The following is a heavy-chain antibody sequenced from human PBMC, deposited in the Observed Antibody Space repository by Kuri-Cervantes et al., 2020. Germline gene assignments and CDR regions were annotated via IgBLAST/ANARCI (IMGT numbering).Heavy chain of an antibody. CDR1: GFTFSSYS. CDR3: ARAEKYYNFWSGYSDGWFDP. J-gene: IGHJ5*02. V-gene: IGHV3-48*01. D-gene: IGHD3-3*01. CDR2: ISSSSSTI. Sequence: GGSLRLSCAASGFTFSSYSMNWVRQAPGKGLEWVSYISSSSSTIYYADSVKGRFTISRDNAKNSLYLQMNSLRAEDTAVYYCARAEKYYNFWSGYSDGWFDPWGQGTLVTVSS.